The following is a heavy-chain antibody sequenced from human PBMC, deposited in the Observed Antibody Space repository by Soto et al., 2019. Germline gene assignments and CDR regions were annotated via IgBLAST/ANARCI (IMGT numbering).Heavy chain of an antibody. CDR3: AHGSGWLSDY. CDR2: IYWDDDK. CDR1: GFSLSSPAVG. V-gene: IGHV2-5*02. D-gene: IGHD6-19*01. J-gene: IGHJ4*02. Sequence: QITLKESGPPLVKPTQTLTLTCTFSGFSLSSPAVGVNWIRQPPGKALEWLALIYWDDDKQYSPSLRSRLTITKDSSKNQVVLTMTNMDPVDTATYYCAHGSGWLSDYWGQGTLVTVSS.